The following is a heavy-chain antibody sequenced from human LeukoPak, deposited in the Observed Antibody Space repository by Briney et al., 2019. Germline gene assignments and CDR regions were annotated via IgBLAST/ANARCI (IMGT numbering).Heavy chain of an antibody. CDR2: INPSGGST. V-gene: IGHV1-46*01. J-gene: IGHJ3*02. D-gene: IGHD6-6*01. CDR3: ARQFGSSYPFDI. CDR1: GYTFTSYY. Sequence: ASVKVSCKAPGYTFTSYYMHWVRQAPGQGLEWMGIINPSGGSTSYAQKFQSRVTMTRDTSTSTVYMELSSLRSEDTAVYYCARQFGSSYPFDIWGQGTMVTVSS.